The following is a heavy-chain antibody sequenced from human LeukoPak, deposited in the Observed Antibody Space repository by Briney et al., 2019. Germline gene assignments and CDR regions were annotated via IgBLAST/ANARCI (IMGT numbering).Heavy chain of an antibody. D-gene: IGHD6-13*01. CDR3: ARDRPGGSSLDY. CDR2: IYYTGST. Sequence: SETLSLTCTVSGGSISRDYWNWIRQPPGKGLEWIGYIYYTGSTNYNPSLKSRVTISVDTSKNQFSLKLSSVTAADTAVYYCARDRPGGSSLDYWGQGSLVTVSS. CDR1: GGSISRDY. V-gene: IGHV4-59*01. J-gene: IGHJ4*02.